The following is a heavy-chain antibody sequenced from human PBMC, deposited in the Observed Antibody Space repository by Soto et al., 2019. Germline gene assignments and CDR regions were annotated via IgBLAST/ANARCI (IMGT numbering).Heavy chain of an antibody. J-gene: IGHJ4*02. V-gene: IGHV1-8*01. CDR1: GYTFTSYD. CDR2: MNPNSGNT. Sequence: ASVKVSCKASGYTFTSYDINWVRQATGQGLEWMGWMNPNSGNTGYAQKFQGRVTMTEDTSTDTAYMELSSLRSEDTAVYYCATTIILTGYSYFDYWGQGTLVTVSS. D-gene: IGHD3-9*01. CDR3: ATTIILTGYSYFDY.